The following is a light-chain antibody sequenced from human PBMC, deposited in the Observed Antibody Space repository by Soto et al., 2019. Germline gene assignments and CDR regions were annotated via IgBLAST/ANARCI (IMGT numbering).Light chain of an antibody. Sequence: QSVLTQPPSASGSPGQSVTISCTGTSSDVGTYDYVSWYQQHPGKAPKLMIYEVTKRPSGVPDRFSGSKSGNTASLTVSGLQSEDEADYYCSSYAANNIFVISGGGTKVTVL. CDR3: SSYAANNIFVI. V-gene: IGLV2-8*01. J-gene: IGLJ2*01. CDR1: SSDVGTYDY. CDR2: EVT.